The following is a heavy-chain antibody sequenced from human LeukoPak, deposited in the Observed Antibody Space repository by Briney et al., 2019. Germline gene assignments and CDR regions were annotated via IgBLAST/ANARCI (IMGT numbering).Heavy chain of an antibody. CDR3: AGEYCSGVTCRQGFDY. Sequence: ASVKVSCKASGYTFTDYYMHWVRQAPGQGLEWMGWINPNSGDTNHAQIFQGRVTLTRDTSISTAYMELSSLRSDDSAVYYCAGEYCSGVTCRQGFDYWGQGTLVTVSS. J-gene: IGHJ4*02. CDR2: INPNSGDT. CDR1: GYTFTDYY. D-gene: IGHD2-15*01. V-gene: IGHV1-2*02.